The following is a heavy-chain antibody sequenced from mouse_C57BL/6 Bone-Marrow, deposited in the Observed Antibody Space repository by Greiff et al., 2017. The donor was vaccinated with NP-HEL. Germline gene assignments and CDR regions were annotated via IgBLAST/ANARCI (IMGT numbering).Heavy chain of an antibody. J-gene: IGHJ2*01. Sequence: VQLQQPGAELVKPGASVKLSCKASGYTFTSYWMHWVKQRPGRGLEWIGRIDPENGDTEYASKFQGKATITADTSSNTAYLQLSSLTSEDTAVYYCTHDGYYEDFDYWGQGTTLTVSS. V-gene: IGHV14-4*01. CDR2: IDPENGDT. D-gene: IGHD2-3*01. CDR3: THDGYYEDFDY. CDR1: GYTFTSYW.